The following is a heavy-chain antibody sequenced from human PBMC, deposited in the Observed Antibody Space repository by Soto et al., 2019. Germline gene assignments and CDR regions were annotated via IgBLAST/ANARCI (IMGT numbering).Heavy chain of an antibody. V-gene: IGHV4-34*01. CDR2: INHSGST. D-gene: IGHD6-25*01. J-gene: IGHJ6*03. CDR1: GGSFSGYY. CDR3: ARSGPMQSYYYYYMDV. Sequence: PSETLSLTCAVYGGSFSGYYWSWIRQPPGKGLEWIGEINHSGSTNYNPSLKSRVTISVDTSKNQFSLKLSSVTAADTAVYYCARSGPMQSYYYYYMDVWGKGTTVTV.